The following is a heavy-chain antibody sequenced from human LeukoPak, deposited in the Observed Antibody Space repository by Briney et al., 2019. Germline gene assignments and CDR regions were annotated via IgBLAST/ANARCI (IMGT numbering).Heavy chain of an antibody. CDR1: GCTFSSYA. V-gene: IGHV1-69*13. CDR2: IIPIFGTA. Sequence: SVKVSCKASGCTFSSYAISWVRQAPGQGLEWMGGIIPIFGTANYAQKFQGRVTITADESTSTAYMELSSLRPEDTAVYYCARGTPTTRDFDYWGQGTLVTVSS. CDR3: ARGTPTTRDFDY. J-gene: IGHJ4*02. D-gene: IGHD4-11*01.